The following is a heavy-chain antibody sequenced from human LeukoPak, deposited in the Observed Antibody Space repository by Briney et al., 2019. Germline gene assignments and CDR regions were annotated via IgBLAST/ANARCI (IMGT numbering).Heavy chain of an antibody. V-gene: IGHV1-18*01. CDR3: AKDGYSYGYNYYYMDV. D-gene: IGHD5-18*01. CDR2: ISAYNGNT. CDR1: GYTFTSYG. J-gene: IGHJ6*03. Sequence: GASVKVSCKASGYTFTSYGISWVRQAPGQGLEWMGWISAYNGNTNYAQKLQGRVTMTTDTSTSTAYMELSSLRSEDTAVYYCAKDGYSYGYNYYYMDVWGKGTTVTVSS.